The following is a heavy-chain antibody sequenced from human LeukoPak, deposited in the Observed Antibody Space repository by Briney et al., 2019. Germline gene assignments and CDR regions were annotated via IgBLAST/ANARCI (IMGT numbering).Heavy chain of an antibody. J-gene: IGHJ4*02. D-gene: IGHD5-24*01. CDR2: IDSDGSST. CDR3: ARAEMATINY. CDR1: GFTFSSYW. Sequence: GGSLRLSCAASGFTFSSYWMHWVRRAPGKGLVWVSRIDSDGSSTTYADSVKGRFTISRDNAKNTLYLQMNSLRAEDTAVYYCARAEMATINYWGQGTLVTVSS. V-gene: IGHV3-74*01.